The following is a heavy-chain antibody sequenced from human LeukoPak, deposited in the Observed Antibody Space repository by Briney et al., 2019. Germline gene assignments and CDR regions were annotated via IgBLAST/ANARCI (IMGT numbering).Heavy chain of an antibody. V-gene: IGHV3-33*01. CDR1: GFTFSSYG. J-gene: IGHJ6*02. CDR2: IWYDGSNK. Sequence: GRSLRLSCAASGFTFSSYGMHWVRQAPGKGLGWVAVIWYDGSNKYYADSVKGRFTISRDNSKNTLYLQMNSLRAEDTAVYYCASGGATVTYYYYGMDVWGQGTTVTVSS. D-gene: IGHD4-17*01. CDR3: ASGGATVTYYYYGMDV.